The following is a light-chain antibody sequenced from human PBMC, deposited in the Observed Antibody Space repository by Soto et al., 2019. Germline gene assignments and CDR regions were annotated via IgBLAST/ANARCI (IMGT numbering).Light chain of an antibody. CDR1: SSDVGGYND. J-gene: IGLJ2*01. CDR2: EVN. Sequence: QSALTQPRSVSGAPGQSVTISCTGTSSDVGGYNDVSWYQHHPGTAPKLIIYEVNKRPSGVPDRFSGSKSGNTASLTVTGLQAEDEADYYCNSYAASSNRGVIFGGGTQLTVL. CDR3: NSYAASSNRGVI. V-gene: IGLV2-8*01.